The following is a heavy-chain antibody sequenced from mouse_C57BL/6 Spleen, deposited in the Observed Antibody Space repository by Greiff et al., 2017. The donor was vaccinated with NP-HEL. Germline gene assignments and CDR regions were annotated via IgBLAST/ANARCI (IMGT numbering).Heavy chain of an antibody. Sequence: VQLQQSGAELVKPGASVKLSCKASGYTFTSYWMHWVKQRPGQGLEWIGMIHPNSGSTNYNEKFKSKATLTVDKSSSTAYMQLSSLTSEDSAVYYCARWGYDGYYPFAYWGQGTLVTVSA. J-gene: IGHJ3*01. CDR2: IHPNSGST. CDR1: GYTFTSYW. CDR3: ARWGYDGYYPFAY. V-gene: IGHV1-64*01. D-gene: IGHD2-3*01.